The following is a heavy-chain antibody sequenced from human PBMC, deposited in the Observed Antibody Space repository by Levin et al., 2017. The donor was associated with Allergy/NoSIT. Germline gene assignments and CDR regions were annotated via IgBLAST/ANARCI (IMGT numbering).Heavy chain of an antibody. CDR3: ARIGVGCSGGSCYLDY. CDR1: GFTFSDYG. V-gene: IGHV3-49*03. J-gene: IGHJ4*02. CDR2: IKSKAYGGTI. D-gene: IGHD2-15*01. Sequence: PGGSLRLSCSASGFTFSDYGMGWFRQAPGKGLEWVGYIKSKAYGGTIEYAASVKGRFIISRDDSKNIAYLQMNSLKTEDTAVYYCARIGVGCSGGSCYLDYWGQGTLVTVSS.